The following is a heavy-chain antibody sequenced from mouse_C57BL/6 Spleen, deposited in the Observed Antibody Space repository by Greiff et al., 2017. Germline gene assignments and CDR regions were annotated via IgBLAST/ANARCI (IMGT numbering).Heavy chain of an antibody. CDR2: IDPENGDT. CDR3: TMSSGYSWFAY. D-gene: IGHD3-2*02. Sequence: VQLKQSGAELVRPGASVKLSCTASGFNIKDDYMHWVKQRPEQGLEWIGWIDPENGDTEYASKFQGKATITADTSSNTAYLQLSSLTSEDTAVYYCTMSSGYSWFAYWGQGTLVTVSA. CDR1: GFNIKDDY. V-gene: IGHV14-4*01. J-gene: IGHJ3*01.